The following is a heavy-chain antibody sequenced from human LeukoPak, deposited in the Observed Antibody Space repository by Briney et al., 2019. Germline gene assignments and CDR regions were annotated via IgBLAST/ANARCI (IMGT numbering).Heavy chain of an antibody. CDR2: IYTSGST. J-gene: IGHJ5*02. D-gene: IGHD3-22*01. CDR1: GGSISSSSYY. Sequence: PSETLSLTCTVSGGSISSSSYYWGWIRQPAGKGLEWIGRIYTSGSTNYNPSLKSRVTISVDTSKNQFSLKLSSVTAADTAVYYCARGTWHYDSSGYPGGNWFDPWGQGTLVTVSS. CDR3: ARGTWHYDSSGYPGGNWFDP. V-gene: IGHV4-61*02.